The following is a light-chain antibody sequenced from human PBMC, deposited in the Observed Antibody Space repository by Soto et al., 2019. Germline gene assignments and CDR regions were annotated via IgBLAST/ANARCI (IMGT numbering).Light chain of an antibody. CDR3: QQHNTLSRT. V-gene: IGKV1-5*03. CDR2: KAS. CDR1: QGISSW. Sequence: DIELTQSPSTLSASVGDRVTITCRASQGISSWLAWYQQKPGKAPKLLIYKASSLQSGVPSRFSVSGSGTEFTLTIRGLQPDDFATYYCQQHNTLSRTFGQGTKVEIK. J-gene: IGKJ1*01.